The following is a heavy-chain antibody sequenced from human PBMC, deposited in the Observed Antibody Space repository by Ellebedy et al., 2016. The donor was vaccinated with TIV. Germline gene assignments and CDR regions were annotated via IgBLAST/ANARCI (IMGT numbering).Heavy chain of an antibody. D-gene: IGHD1-26*01. CDR2: IYDTGTT. CDR3: ARHIVVPTPGFEY. J-gene: IGHJ4*02. V-gene: IGHV4-59*08. CDR1: DDSISSYY. Sequence: SETLSLTCSVSDDSISSYYWSWIRQPPGKGLEWIGYIYDTGTTDYKPSLKSRVSISPDTSKNYFSLKLRSVTAADTAVYYCARHIVVPTPGFEYWGQGILVSVSS.